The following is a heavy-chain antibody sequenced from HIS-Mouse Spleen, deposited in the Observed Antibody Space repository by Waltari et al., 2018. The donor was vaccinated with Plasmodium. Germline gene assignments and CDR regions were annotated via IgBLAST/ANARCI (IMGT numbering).Heavy chain of an antibody. CDR3: AKEVLGYYDFWSRPDY. V-gene: IGHV3-30*18. J-gene: IGHJ4*02. Sequence: QVQLVESGGGVVQPGRSLRLSCAPSGFPFRRYGMHWVRQAPGKGLEWVAVISYDGSNKYYADSVKGRFTISRDNSKNTLYLQMNSLRAEDTAVYYCAKEVLGYYDFWSRPDYWGQGTLVTVSS. D-gene: IGHD3-3*01. CDR1: GFPFRRYG. CDR2: ISYDGSNK.